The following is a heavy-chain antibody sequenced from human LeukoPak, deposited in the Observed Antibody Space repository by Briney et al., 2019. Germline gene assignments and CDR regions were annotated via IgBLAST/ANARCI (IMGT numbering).Heavy chain of an antibody. Sequence: GGSLRLSCAASGFTFSSYWMHWVRQAPGKGLVWVSRINSDGSSTSYADSVKGRFTISRDNAKNTLYLQMNSLRAEDTAVYYCRAGYYSSDAFDIWGQGTMVTVSS. V-gene: IGHV3-74*01. CDR2: INSDGSST. J-gene: IGHJ3*02. CDR1: GFTFSSYW. D-gene: IGHD3-22*01. CDR3: RAGYYSSDAFDI.